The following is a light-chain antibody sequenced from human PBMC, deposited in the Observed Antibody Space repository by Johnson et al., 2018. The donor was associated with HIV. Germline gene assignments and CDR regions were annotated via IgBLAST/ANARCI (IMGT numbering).Light chain of an antibody. CDR1: SSNIGNNY. Sequence: QSVLTQPPSVSAAPGQKVTISCSGSSSNIGNNYVSWYQQLPGTAPKLLIYDHNKLPSGIPDRFSGSKSGTSAPLAITALQIGSEADYYCGIWDSSLSGYVFGTGTKVTVL. J-gene: IGLJ1*01. CDR2: DHN. V-gene: IGLV1-51*01. CDR3: GIWDSSLSGYV.